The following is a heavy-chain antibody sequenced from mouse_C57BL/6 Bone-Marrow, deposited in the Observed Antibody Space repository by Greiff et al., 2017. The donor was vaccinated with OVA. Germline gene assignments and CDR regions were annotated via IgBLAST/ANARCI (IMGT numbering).Heavy chain of an antibody. CDR3: ARSYYGNYYWYFDV. CDR1: GYTFTSYT. V-gene: IGHV1-4*01. J-gene: IGHJ1*03. Sequence: VKLQESGADLARPGASVKMSCKASGYTFTSYTMHWVKQSPGPGLAWIGYINPSSGYTKYNQKFKDMATLTADKASSTAYMQLISLTSEDSAVYYCARSYYGNYYWYFDVWGTGTTVTVSS. D-gene: IGHD2-10*01. CDR2: INPSSGYT.